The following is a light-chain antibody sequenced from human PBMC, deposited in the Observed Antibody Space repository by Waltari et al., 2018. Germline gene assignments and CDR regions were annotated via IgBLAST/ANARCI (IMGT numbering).Light chain of an antibody. CDR2: GSS. Sequence: EIVLTQSPGPLSLSPGARATLPCRTSQSVSSSYLPWYQQKPGQAPRRLTYGSSSRATGIPDRCSGSGSETDFTLTISGLEPEDFSVYDCQQYGSSRWTFGQGTKVEIK. V-gene: IGKV3-20*01. CDR1: QSVSSSY. CDR3: QQYGSSRWT. J-gene: IGKJ1*01.